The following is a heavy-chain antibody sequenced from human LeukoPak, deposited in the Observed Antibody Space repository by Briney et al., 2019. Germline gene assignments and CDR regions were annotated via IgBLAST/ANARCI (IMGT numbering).Heavy chain of an antibody. V-gene: IGHV1-69*01. CDR3: ARVILPPPYYFDY. D-gene: IGHD2/OR15-2a*01. J-gene: IGHJ4*02. Sequence: SVKVSCKASGGTFSSYAISWVRQAPGQGLEWMGGIIPIFGTANYAQKFQGRVTITADESTSTAYMELSSLRSEDTAVYYCARVILPPPYYFDYWGQGTLVTPSS. CDR2: IIPIFGTA. CDR1: GGTFSSYA.